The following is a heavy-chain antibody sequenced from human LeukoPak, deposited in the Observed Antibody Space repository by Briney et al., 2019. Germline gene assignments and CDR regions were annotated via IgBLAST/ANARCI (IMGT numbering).Heavy chain of an antibody. J-gene: IGHJ4*02. V-gene: IGHV4-4*07. CDR1: GGSITSYY. CDR3: ARGPLPYHSSSWRHFDY. Sequence: SETLSLTCTVSGGSITSYYWTWIRQPAGKGLEWIGHIYTSGSTNYNPSLKSRVTMSVDTSKIQFSLKLSSVSAADTAVYYCARGPLPYHSSSWRHFDYWGQGTLVTVSS. D-gene: IGHD6-13*01. CDR2: IYTSGST.